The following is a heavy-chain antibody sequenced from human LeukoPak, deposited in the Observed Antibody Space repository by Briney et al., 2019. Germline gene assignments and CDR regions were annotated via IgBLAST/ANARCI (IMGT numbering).Heavy chain of an antibody. CDR3: ARDPGYFGMDV. J-gene: IGHJ6*04. CDR1: GFAVSSHY. CDR2: IYSGGST. D-gene: IGHD3-9*01. Sequence: GGSLRLSCEASGFAVSSHYMNWVRQAPGKGLEWVSVIYSGGSTYYADSMKGRFTISRDNSENTVYLQMSSLRVEDTAVYYCARDPGYFGMDVWGKGTTVTISP. V-gene: IGHV3-53*01.